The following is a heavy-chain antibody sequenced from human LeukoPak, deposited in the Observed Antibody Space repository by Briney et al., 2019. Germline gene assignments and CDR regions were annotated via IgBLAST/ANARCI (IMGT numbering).Heavy chain of an antibody. CDR2: IPNDGNNK. D-gene: IGHD2-2*01. V-gene: IGHV3-30*02. J-gene: IGHJ4*02. CDR1: GFSFSDYG. CDR3: AKDGYCDNPSCYPRHFHS. Sequence: GGSLRLSCAASGFSFSDYGMHWVRQAPGKGLEWVAFIPNDGNNKDYADSVKGRFTISRDNSKNTLYLQMDSLRSEDTAVYHCAKDGYCDNPSCYPRHFHSWGQGTRVTVSS.